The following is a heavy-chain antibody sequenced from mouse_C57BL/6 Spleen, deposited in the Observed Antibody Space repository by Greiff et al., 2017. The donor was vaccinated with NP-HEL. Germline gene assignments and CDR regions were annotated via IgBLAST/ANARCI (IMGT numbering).Heavy chain of an antibody. V-gene: IGHV1-22*01. CDR2: INPNNGGT. J-gene: IGHJ2*01. Sequence: EVKVVESGPELVKPGASVKMSCKASGYTFTDYNMHWVKQSHGKSLEWIGYINPNNGGTSYNQKFKGKATLTVNKSSSTAYMELRSLTSEDSAVYYCARSGAITTVVAYYFDYWGQGTTLTVSS. CDR1: GYTFTDYN. CDR3: ARSGAITTVVAYYFDY. D-gene: IGHD1-1*01.